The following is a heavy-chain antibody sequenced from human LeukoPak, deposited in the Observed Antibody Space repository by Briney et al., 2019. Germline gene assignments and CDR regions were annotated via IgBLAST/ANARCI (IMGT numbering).Heavy chain of an antibody. J-gene: IGHJ5*02. CDR2: IYTTGGTSGST. Sequence: SQTLSLTCTVSGVSISTGNYYWSWIRQPAGKGLEYIGPIYTTGGTSGSTYYNPSLKSRVTISVDTSKNQFSLKLSSVTAADTAVYYCAWGDSSGYPFDPWGQGTLVTVSS. V-gene: IGHV4-61*02. D-gene: IGHD3-22*01. CDR3: AWGDSSGYPFDP. CDR1: GVSISTGNYY.